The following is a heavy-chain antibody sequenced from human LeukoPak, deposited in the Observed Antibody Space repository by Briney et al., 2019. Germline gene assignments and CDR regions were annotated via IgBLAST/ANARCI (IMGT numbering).Heavy chain of an antibody. CDR1: GFTFSDYY. V-gene: IGHV3-11*01. CDR3: ARALLRFLEWSPGDY. J-gene: IGHJ4*02. Sequence: GGSLRLSCAASGFTFSDYYMSWIRQAPGKGLEWVSYISSSGSTIYYADSVKGRFTISRDNAKNSLYLQMNSLRAEDTAAYYCARALLRFLEWSPGDYWGQGTLVTVSS. D-gene: IGHD3-3*01. CDR2: ISSSGSTI.